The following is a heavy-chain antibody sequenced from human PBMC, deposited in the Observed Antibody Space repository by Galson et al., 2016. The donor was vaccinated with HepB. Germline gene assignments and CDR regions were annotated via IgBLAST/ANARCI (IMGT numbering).Heavy chain of an antibody. J-gene: IGHJ6*02. D-gene: IGHD6-13*01. V-gene: IGHV3-23*01. CDR1: GFSFSTFA. CDR3: AREDSSWYGYYGMDV. CDR2: ITGTGGGT. Sequence: SLRLSCAASGFSFSTFAMSWVRQAPGKGLEWISGITGTGGGTYYADSVKGRFTISRDNAKNSLYLQMSSLRPDDTAVYYCAREDSSWYGYYGMDVWGQGTTVTVSS.